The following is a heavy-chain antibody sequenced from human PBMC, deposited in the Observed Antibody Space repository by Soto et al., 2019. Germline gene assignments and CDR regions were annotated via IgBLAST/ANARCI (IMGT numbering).Heavy chain of an antibody. D-gene: IGHD6-13*01. J-gene: IGHJ4*02. CDR3: SRDLAAGDH. CDR2: INPASGST. Sequence: QVQLVQSGAEVKKPGASVKLSCRTSGYTFTHYYIHWVRQAPGQGLELLAIINPASGSTNYAQDFQGRVTLTMDASTTTGYVELNDMRADYTAIVCSSRDLAAGDHWGQGTVVTVSS. CDR1: GYTFTHYY. V-gene: IGHV1-46*01.